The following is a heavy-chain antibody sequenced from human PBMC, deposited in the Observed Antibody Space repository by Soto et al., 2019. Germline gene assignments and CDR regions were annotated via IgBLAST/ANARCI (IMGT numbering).Heavy chain of an antibody. Sequence: QVQLVQSGAEVKKPGSSVKVSCKASGGTFSSYAISWVRQAPGQGLEWMGGIIPIFGTANYAQKFPGRVTITADESXXTAYVELSSLRSEDTAVYYCARRATVTKMPGWFDPWGQGTLVTVSS. CDR1: GGTFSSYA. CDR3: ARRATVTKMPGWFDP. CDR2: IIPIFGTA. J-gene: IGHJ5*02. V-gene: IGHV1-69*12. D-gene: IGHD4-17*01.